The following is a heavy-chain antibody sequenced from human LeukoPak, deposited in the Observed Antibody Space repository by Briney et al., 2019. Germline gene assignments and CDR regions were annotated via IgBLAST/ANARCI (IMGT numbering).Heavy chain of an antibody. Sequence: GGSLRLSCAASGFTFSSYWMSWVRQAPGKGLEWVANIKQDGSEKYYVDSVEGRFTISRDNAKNSLYLQMNSLRAEGTAVYYCASVKGYAFDIWGQGTMVIVSS. V-gene: IGHV3-7*01. CDR2: IKQDGSEK. J-gene: IGHJ3*02. D-gene: IGHD1-1*01. CDR1: GFTFSSYW. CDR3: ASVKGYAFDI.